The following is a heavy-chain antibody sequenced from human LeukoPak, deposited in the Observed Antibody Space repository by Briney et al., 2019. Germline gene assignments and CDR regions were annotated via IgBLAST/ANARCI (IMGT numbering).Heavy chain of an antibody. D-gene: IGHD5-12*01. CDR3: ASIRDGYTPDVY. CDR1: GFTFSSYS. CDR2: ISSSSSYI. V-gene: IGHV3-21*01. J-gene: IGHJ4*02. Sequence: GGSLRLSCAASGFTFSSYSMNWVRQAPGKGLEWVSSISSSSSYIYYADSVKGRFTISRDNAKNSLYLQMNSLRAEDTAVYYCASIRDGYTPDVYWGQGTLVTVSS.